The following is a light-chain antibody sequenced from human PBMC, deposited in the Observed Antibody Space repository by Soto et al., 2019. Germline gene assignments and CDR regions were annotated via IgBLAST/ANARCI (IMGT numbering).Light chain of an antibody. CDR2: GAS. CDR3: QQHGRSPFT. CDR1: QSVSSSY. V-gene: IGKV3-20*01. J-gene: IGKJ3*01. Sequence: EIVVTQSPGTLSLSPGERATLSCRASQSVSSSYLAWYQQKPGQAPRLLIYGASSRATGIPDRFSGSGSGTAFTLTISRLEPEDSSVYYCQQHGRSPFTFGPSTKVDIK.